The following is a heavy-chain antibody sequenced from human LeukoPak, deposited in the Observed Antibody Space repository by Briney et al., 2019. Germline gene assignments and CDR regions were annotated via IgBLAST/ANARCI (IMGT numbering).Heavy chain of an antibody. Sequence: GGSLRLSCAASGFTFSHYWMHWVRQTPGKGLVWVSRIYSDGSGTSYADSVKGRFTISRDNAKNTLYLQMSSMRVEDTAVYYCFRAGENGGRYFDYWGQGTLVTVSS. J-gene: IGHJ4*02. D-gene: IGHD1-26*01. CDR1: GFTFSHYW. CDR3: FRAGENGGRYFDY. CDR2: IYSDGSGT. V-gene: IGHV3-74*01.